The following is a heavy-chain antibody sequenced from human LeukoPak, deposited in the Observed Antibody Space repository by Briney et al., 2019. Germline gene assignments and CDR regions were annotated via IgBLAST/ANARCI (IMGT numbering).Heavy chain of an antibody. CDR2: IIPIFGTA. V-gene: IGHV1-69*06. CDR3: ARGAASTVVTAPFDY. J-gene: IGHJ4*02. CDR1: GGTFGSYA. Sequence: SVKVSCKASGGTFGSYAISWVRQPPGQGLEWMGGIIPIFGTANYAQKFQGRVTITADKSTSTAYMELSSLRSEDTAVYYCARGAASTVVTAPFDYWGQGTLVTVSS. D-gene: IGHD4-23*01.